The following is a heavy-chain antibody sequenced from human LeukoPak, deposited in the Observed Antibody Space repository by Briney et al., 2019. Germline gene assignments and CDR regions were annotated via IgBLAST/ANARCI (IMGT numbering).Heavy chain of an antibody. V-gene: IGHV3-74*01. CDR3: VRIATVTTPDY. CDR1: GFTFSSYW. J-gene: IGHJ4*02. CDR2: INPDGTTT. D-gene: IGHD4-17*01. Sequence: GGSLRLSCAASGFTFSSYWMHWVRQPLGKGLVWVSRINPDGTTTNYADSVKGRFTISRDNAKNTLYLQMSSLTVEDTALYYCVRIATVTTPDYWGQGTLVTVSS.